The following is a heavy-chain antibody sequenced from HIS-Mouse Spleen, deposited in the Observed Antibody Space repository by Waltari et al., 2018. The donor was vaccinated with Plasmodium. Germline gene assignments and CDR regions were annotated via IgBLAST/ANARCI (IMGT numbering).Heavy chain of an antibody. Sequence: QVQLVESGGGVVQPGRSLRLSCAASGFTFSSYGMHWVRQAPGKGLGWVAVISYDGSNKYYADSVRGRFTISRDNSKNTLYLQMNGLRAEDTAVYYCAKAQGVINFDYWGQGTLVTVSS. CDR2: ISYDGSNK. CDR1: GFTFSSYG. V-gene: IGHV3-30*18. CDR3: AKAQGVINFDY. D-gene: IGHD3-16*01. J-gene: IGHJ4*02.